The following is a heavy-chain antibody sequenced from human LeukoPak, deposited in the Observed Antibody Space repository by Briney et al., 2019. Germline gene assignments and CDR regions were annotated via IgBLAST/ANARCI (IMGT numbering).Heavy chain of an antibody. Sequence: GGSLRLSCVVSGFTLNNYWMSWVRQAPGKGPEWVANIKQDGREEYYVDSVKGRFTISRDNAKNSLYLQMNSLRVEDTAIYYCARDSPGHDSWGQGTLVTVSS. CDR3: ARDSPGHDS. CDR1: GFTLNNYW. J-gene: IGHJ5*01. CDR2: IKQDGREE. V-gene: IGHV3-7*04.